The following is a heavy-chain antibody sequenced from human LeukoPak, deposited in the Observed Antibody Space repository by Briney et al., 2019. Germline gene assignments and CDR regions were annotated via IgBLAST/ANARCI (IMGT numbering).Heavy chain of an antibody. J-gene: IGHJ4*02. CDR2: IDRSGST. Sequence: SESLSLTCAVFGGSFSGYYWSWIRQPPGEGLEWIGEIDRSGSTNYNPSMKCRVTISVDTSKSQLSLKLTSVTAADTAVYYCARRRSSGWYYFDYWGQGTLVTVSS. CDR3: ARRRSSGWYYFDY. V-gene: IGHV4-34*01. D-gene: IGHD6-19*01. CDR1: GGSFSGYY.